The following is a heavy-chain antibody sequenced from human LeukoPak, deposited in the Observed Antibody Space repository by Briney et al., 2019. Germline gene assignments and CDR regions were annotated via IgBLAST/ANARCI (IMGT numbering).Heavy chain of an antibody. CDR3: ATEFDICDCLS. Sequence: GASVKVSCKASGYTFTDYYMHWVQQAPGKGLEWMGRVDPEDGETIYAEKFQGRVTITADTSTDTAYMGLSSLRSEDTAVYYCATEFDICDCLSWGQGTLVTVPS. CDR1: GYTFTDYY. V-gene: IGHV1-69-2*01. D-gene: IGHD2-21*01. J-gene: IGHJ5*02. CDR2: VDPEDGET.